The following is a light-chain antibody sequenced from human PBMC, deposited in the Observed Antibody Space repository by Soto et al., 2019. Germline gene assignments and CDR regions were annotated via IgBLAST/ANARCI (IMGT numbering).Light chain of an antibody. Sequence: DIVMTQSPDSLAVSLGERATINCKSSQTVLYNSNNKNYLAWYQQKPGQPPKLLIYWASTRESGVPDRFSGSGCGTDFTLTISGLQAEDVAVYYCQQYYTTPQCTFVQGTKLEIK. V-gene: IGKV4-1*01. CDR1: QTVLYNSNNKNY. CDR2: WAS. J-gene: IGKJ2*02. CDR3: QQYYTTPQCT.